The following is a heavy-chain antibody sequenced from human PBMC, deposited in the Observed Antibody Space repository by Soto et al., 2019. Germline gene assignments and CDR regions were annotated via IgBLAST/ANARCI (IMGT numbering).Heavy chain of an antibody. D-gene: IGHD3-10*01. CDR1: GGTFSSYT. Sequence: SVKVSCKASGGTFSSYTISWVRQAPGQGLEWMGRIIPILGIANYAQKFQGRVTITADKSTSTAYMELSSLRSEDTAVYYCARTYYYGSGSYSDWFDPWGQGTLVTVSS. CDR2: IIPILGIA. CDR3: ARTYYYGSGSYSDWFDP. J-gene: IGHJ5*02. V-gene: IGHV1-69*02.